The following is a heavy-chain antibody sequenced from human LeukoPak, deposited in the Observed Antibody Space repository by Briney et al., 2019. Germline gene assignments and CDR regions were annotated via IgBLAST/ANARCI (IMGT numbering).Heavy chain of an antibody. D-gene: IGHD4-17*01. V-gene: IGHV3-11*06. CDR2: ISSSSAYT. CDR3: ARDIYGDYGGYYNYGMDV. J-gene: IGHJ6*02. CDR1: GFTSSDYY. Sequence: GGSLRLSCAASGFTSSDYYMSWIRQAPGKGLEWVSYISSSSAYTHYADSVRGRFTISRDNAKKSLYLQMSGLRAEDTAIYYCARDIYGDYGGYYNYGMDVWGQGTTVTVSS.